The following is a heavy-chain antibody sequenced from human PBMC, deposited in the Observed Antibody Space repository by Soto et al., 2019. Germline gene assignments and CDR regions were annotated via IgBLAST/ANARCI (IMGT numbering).Heavy chain of an antibody. CDR1: GYTFTSYG. CDR3: AGGPAHYYYYYGMEV. V-gene: IGHV1-18*04. J-gene: IGHJ6*02. CDR2: ISAYNGNT. Sequence: GASVKVSCKASGYTFTSYGISWVRQAPGQGLEWMGWISAYNGNTNYAQKLQGRVTMTTDTSTSTGYMELRSLRSDDTAVYYCAGGPAHYYYYYGMEVWGQGTTVTVSS.